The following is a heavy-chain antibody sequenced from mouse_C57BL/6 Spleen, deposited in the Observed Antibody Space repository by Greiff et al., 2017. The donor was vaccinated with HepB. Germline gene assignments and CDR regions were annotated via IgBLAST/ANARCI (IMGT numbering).Heavy chain of an antibody. D-gene: IGHD1-1*01. V-gene: IGHV1-7*01. Sequence: QVQLKQSGAELAKPGASVKLSCKASGYTFTSYWMHWVKQRPGQGLEWIGYINPSSGYTKYNQKFKDKATLTADKSSSTAYMQLSSLTYEDSAVYYCEREGYGSKGAMDYWGQGTSVTVSS. J-gene: IGHJ4*01. CDR1: GYTFTSYW. CDR3: EREGYGSKGAMDY. CDR2: INPSSGYT.